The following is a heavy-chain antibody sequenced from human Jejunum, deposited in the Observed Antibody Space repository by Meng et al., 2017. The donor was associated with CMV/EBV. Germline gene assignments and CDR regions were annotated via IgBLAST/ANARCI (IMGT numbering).Heavy chain of an antibody. CDR1: NTYS. D-gene: IGHD3/OR15-3a*01. Sequence: NTYSMSWVRQAPGKGLEWVSYISSGSSYRHYADSVKGRFTISRDNAENSLYLQMSGLRAEDTAVYYCARGGRDVSGWTGSYFADHWGQGMLVTVSS. CDR2: ISSGSSYR. V-gene: IGHV3-21*05. J-gene: IGHJ4*02. CDR3: ARGGRDVSGWTGSYFADH.